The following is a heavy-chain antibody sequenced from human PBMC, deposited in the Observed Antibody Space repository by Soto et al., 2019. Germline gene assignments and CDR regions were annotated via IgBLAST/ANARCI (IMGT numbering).Heavy chain of an antibody. D-gene: IGHD2-8*01. CDR2: MNPNSGNT. CDR3: FNGRVAQTGGYGMDV. Sequence: QVQLVQSGAEVKKPGASVKVSCKASGYTFTSYDINWVRQATGQGLEWMGWMNPNSGNTGYAQKLQGRVTMTRNTSISTAYMELSSLRSEDTAVYYCFNGRVAQTGGYGMDVWGQGTTVTVSS. CDR1: GYTFTSYD. V-gene: IGHV1-8*01. J-gene: IGHJ6*02.